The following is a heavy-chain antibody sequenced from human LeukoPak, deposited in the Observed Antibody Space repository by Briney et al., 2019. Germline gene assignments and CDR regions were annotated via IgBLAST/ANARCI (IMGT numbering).Heavy chain of an antibody. J-gene: IGHJ6*03. V-gene: IGHV4-39*07. D-gene: IGHD2-2*02. Sequence: SETLSLTCTVSGGSISSSSYYWGWIRQPPGKGLEWIGSIYYSGSTYYNPSLKSRVTISVDTSKNQFSLKLSSVTAADTAVYYCASVPAAIDYYYYMDVWGKGTTVTVSS. CDR2: IYYSGST. CDR1: GGSISSSSYY. CDR3: ASVPAAIDYYYYMDV.